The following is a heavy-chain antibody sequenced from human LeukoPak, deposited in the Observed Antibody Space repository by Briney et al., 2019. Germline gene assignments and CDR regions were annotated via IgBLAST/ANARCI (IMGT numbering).Heavy chain of an antibody. CDR1: GYTFTSYG. Sequence: ASVKVSCKASGYTFTSYGISWVRQAPGQGLEWMGWISAYNGNTNYAQKLQGRVTMTTDTSTSTAHMELRSLRSDDTAVYYCARDTHYYDSSGYYFDWGQGTLVTVSS. V-gene: IGHV1-18*01. CDR3: ARDTHYYDSSGYYFD. CDR2: ISAYNGNT. J-gene: IGHJ4*02. D-gene: IGHD3-22*01.